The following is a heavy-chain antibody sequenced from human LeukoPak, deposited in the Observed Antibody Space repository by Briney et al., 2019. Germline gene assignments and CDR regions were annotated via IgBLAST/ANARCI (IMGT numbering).Heavy chain of an antibody. CDR2: VSKGGGST. Sequence: PGGSLRLSCAASGFAFDIYAMSWVRQPPGKGLEWVSTVSKGGGSTYYADSVKGRFTISRDNSKNTLFLQMNSLRAEDTAVYYCAGYSSSWFYFDYWGQRTLVTVSS. D-gene: IGHD6-13*01. CDR3: AGYSSSWFYFDY. J-gene: IGHJ4*02. V-gene: IGHV3-23*01. CDR1: GFAFDIYA.